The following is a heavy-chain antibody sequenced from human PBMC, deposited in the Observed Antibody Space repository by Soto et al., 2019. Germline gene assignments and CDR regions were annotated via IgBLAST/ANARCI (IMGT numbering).Heavy chain of an antibody. CDR1: GDSVSSGTAT. Sequence: QVPLQQSGPGLVKTSQTLSLICAISGDSVSSGTATWSWIRQSPSRGLEWLGRTYYRSKGYTDYAESLKSRIAITPDTSMNQFSLQVNSLPPEVSAVYFFPLNGIGFHWYFDVLFRGTLVTVSS. D-gene: IGHD6-19*01. CDR3: PLNGIGFHWYFDV. CDR2: TYYRSKGYT. J-gene: IGHJ2*01. V-gene: IGHV6-1*02.